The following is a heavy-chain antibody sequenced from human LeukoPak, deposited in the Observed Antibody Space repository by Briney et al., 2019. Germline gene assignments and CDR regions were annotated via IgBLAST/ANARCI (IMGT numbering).Heavy chain of an antibody. Sequence: PGRSLRLSCAASGFIFDDYAIHWVRQAPGKGLEWVLGICWNSGSIGYADSVKSRFTISRDDAKNSLYLQMNSLRPEDTALYYCVEENVASSCVKCPLGAAFDVWGPGTMVTVSS. CDR1: GFIFDDYA. D-gene: IGHD2-15*01. CDR2: ICWNSGSI. CDR3: VEENVASSCVKCPLGAAFDV. V-gene: IGHV3-9*01. J-gene: IGHJ3*01.